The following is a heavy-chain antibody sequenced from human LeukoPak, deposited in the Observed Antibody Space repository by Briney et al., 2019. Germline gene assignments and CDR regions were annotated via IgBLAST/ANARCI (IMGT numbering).Heavy chain of an antibody. CDR2: ISSSGSTI. Sequence: GGSLRLSCAASGFTFSSYEMNGVRQAPGKGLEGVSYISSSGSTIYYADSVKGRFTISRDNAKNSLYLQMNSLRAEDTAVYYCARDGYNRYPFDYWGQGTLVTVSS. CDR1: GFTFSSYE. CDR3: ARDGYNRYPFDY. V-gene: IGHV3-48*03. D-gene: IGHD5-24*01. J-gene: IGHJ4*02.